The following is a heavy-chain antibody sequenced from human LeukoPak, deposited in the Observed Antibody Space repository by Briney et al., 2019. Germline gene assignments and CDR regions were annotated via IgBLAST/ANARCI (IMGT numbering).Heavy chain of an antibody. CDR3: ARGGFGEFPFDY. V-gene: IGHV3-48*01. J-gene: IGHJ4*02. D-gene: IGHD3-10*01. CDR1: AFTFSTYS. CDR2: ITSDSDTI. Sequence: GGSLRLSCAASAFTFSTYSMNWVRQAPGKGLEWISYITSDSDTIYIADSVRGRFTISRDNAKRSLYQQMDSLRVEDSALYYCARGGFGEFPFDYWGQGTLVTVSA.